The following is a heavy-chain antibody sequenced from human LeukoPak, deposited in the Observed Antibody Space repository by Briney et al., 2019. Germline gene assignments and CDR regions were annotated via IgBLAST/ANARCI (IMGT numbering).Heavy chain of an antibody. Sequence: PSETLSLTCTVSGGSISSGGYYWSWIRQHPGKGLEWIGYIYYSGSTYYNPSLKSRVTISVDTSKNQFSLKLTSVTAADTAVYYCAREGGFNWLVFDYWGQGTLATVSS. CDR2: IYYSGST. CDR1: GGSISSGGYY. J-gene: IGHJ4*02. V-gene: IGHV4-31*03. D-gene: IGHD1-1*01. CDR3: AREGGFNWLVFDY.